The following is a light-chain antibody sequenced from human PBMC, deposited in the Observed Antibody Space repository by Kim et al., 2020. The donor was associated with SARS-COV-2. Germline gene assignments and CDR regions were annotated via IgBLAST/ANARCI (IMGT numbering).Light chain of an antibody. CDR3: SSYTSSSTLV. CDR2: DVS. Sequence: GQSITYPGTGTSSDVGGYNYVSWYLQHPGKAPKLMIYDVSNRPSGVSNRFSGSKSGNTASLTISGLQAEDEADYYCSSYTSSSTLVFGGGTKVTVL. CDR1: SSDVGGYNY. J-gene: IGLJ2*01. V-gene: IGLV2-14*03.